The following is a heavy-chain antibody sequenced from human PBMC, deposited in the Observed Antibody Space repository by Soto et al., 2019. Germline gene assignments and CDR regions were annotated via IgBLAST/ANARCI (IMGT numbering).Heavy chain of an antibody. J-gene: IGHJ4*02. CDR3: AYGAISITHVYDV. Sequence: QITLKESGPTLVKPTQTLTLTCACSGFSIRNSGVAVGWIRQPPGKALEWLAIIYWDDDKRYSPSLTSKLSITRDTSKNAVVLTMTKMDPVDTGTYYCAYGAISITHVYDVWGQGTLVTVPS. V-gene: IGHV2-5*02. CDR1: GFSIRNSGVA. D-gene: IGHD3-22*01. CDR2: IYWDDDK.